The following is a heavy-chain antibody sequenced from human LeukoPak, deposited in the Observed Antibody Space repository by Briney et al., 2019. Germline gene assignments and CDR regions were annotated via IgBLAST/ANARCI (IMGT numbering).Heavy chain of an antibody. Sequence: SETLSLTCSVSGASVSDGNYYWSWIRQPPGKGLEWIGYIYYSGSTNYNPSLKSRVTISVDTSKNQFSLKLNSVTAADTAVYYCARAQGTHSFTIGAFDIWGQGTMVTVSS. J-gene: IGHJ3*02. D-gene: IGHD5-24*01. CDR1: GASVSDGNYY. CDR3: ARAQGTHSFTIGAFDI. CDR2: IYYSGST. V-gene: IGHV4-61*01.